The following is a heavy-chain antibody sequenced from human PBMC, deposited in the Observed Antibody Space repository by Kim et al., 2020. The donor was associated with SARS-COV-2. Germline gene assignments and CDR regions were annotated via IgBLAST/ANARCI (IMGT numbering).Heavy chain of an antibody. V-gene: IGHV4-30-2*04. J-gene: IGHJ4*02. CDR2: QRGST. D-gene: IGHD3-10*01. Sequence: QRGSTSYNPSLKSLVTISVDTSKNQFALKLSSVTAADTAVYYCASFFPGYWGQGTLVTVSS. CDR3: ASFFPGY.